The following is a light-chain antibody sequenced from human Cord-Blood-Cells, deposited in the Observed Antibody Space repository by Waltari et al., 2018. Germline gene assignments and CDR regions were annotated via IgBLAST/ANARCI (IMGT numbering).Light chain of an antibody. V-gene: IGKV4-1*01. CDR1: QSVLYSSNNKNY. CDR2: WAS. CDR3: QQYYSTPYT. Sequence: DIVMTQSPDSLAVSLGERATIPCTSSQSVLYSSNNKNYLAWYQQKPGQPPKLLIYWASTRESGVPDRFSGSGSGTDFTLTISSLQAEDVAVYYCQQYYSTPYTFGQGTKLEIK. J-gene: IGKJ2*01.